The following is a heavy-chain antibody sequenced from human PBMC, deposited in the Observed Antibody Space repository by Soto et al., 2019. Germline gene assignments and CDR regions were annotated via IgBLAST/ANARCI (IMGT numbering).Heavy chain of an antibody. V-gene: IGHV4-4*02. Sequence: SETRSLNCPVWGGCICRCNSWSWDRQPPGKGLEWIGEIYHSGSTNYNPSLKSRVTISVDKSKNQFSLKLSSVTAADTAVYYCASSMSSSDLYNWFDPWGQVTLVTVSS. CDR3: ASSMSSSDLYNWFDP. J-gene: IGHJ5*02. D-gene: IGHD6-6*01. CDR2: IYHSGST. CDR1: GGCICRCNS.